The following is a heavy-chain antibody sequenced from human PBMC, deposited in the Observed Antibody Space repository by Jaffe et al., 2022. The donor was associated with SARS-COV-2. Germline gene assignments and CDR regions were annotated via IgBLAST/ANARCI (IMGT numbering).Heavy chain of an antibody. J-gene: IGHJ4*02. CDR3: APHVWFGELQT. CDR2: IRSKVYGGTT. V-gene: IGHV3-49*05. D-gene: IGHD3-10*01. CDR1: GFTFGGYG. Sequence: EVQLVESGGGLVKPGQSLRLSCTASGFTFGGYGLSWFRQAPGKGLEWVGFIRSKVYGGTTEYATSVKGRFTISRDDSKSIAYLQVDSLKTEDTAVYYCAPHVWFGELQTWGQGTLVTVSS.